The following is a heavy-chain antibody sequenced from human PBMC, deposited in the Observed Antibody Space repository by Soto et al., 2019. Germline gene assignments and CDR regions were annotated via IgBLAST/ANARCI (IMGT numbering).Heavy chain of an antibody. D-gene: IGHD5-18*01. J-gene: IGHJ4*02. CDR1: GGSISSVDYY. Sequence: PSETLSLTCTVSGGSISSVDYYWIWIRQPPGKGLEWIGYIYYSGSTYYNPSLKSRVTISVDTSKNQFSLKLSSVTAADTAVYYCARDKRYGLFDHWGQGTLVTV. V-gene: IGHV4-30-4*01. CDR2: IYYSGST. CDR3: ARDKRYGLFDH.